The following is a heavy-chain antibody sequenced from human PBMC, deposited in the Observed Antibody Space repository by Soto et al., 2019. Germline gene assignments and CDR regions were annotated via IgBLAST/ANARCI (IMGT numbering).Heavy chain of an antibody. CDR1: AGTFSSYA. V-gene: IGHV1-69*06. CDR3: ASPGDTAMDAYYYYGMDV. D-gene: IGHD5-18*01. Sequence: GGSVKVSCKASAGTFSSYAISWVRQAPGQGLEGMGAIIPLFGTANYAQKSQGRGTITADKSTSTAYMELSSLSSEDTAVYYCASPGDTAMDAYYYYGMDVWGQGTTLTVSS. CDR2: IIPLFGTA. J-gene: IGHJ6*02.